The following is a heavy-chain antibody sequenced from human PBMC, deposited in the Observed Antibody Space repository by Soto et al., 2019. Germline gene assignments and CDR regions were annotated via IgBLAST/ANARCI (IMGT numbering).Heavy chain of an antibody. CDR1: GGSISSGGYY. CDR2: IYYSGST. D-gene: IGHD2-15*01. J-gene: IGHJ6*03. CDR3: AREIVVVVADRKILSWKSHGYYYYMDV. V-gene: IGHV4-31*03. Sequence: PSETPSLTCTVSGGSISSGGYYWSWIRQHPGKGQEWIGYIYYSGSTYYNPSLKSRVTISVDTSKNQFSLKLSSVTAADTAVYYCAREIVVVVADRKILSWKSHGYYYYMDVWGKGTTVTVSS.